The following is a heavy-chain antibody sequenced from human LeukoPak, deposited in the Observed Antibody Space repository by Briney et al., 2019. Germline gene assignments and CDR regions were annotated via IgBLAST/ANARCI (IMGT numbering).Heavy chain of an antibody. J-gene: IGHJ4*02. Sequence: GRSLRLSCAASGFTFDDYGMHWVRQAPGKGLEWVSGISWNSGSIGYADSVKGRFTISRDNAKNSLYLQMNSLRAEDTALYYCATSAPQLRYFDWFRGNPPTQFDYWGQGTLVTVSS. CDR3: ATSAPQLRYFDWFRGNPPTQFDY. V-gene: IGHV3-9*01. CDR1: GFTFDDYG. D-gene: IGHD3-9*01. CDR2: ISWNSGSI.